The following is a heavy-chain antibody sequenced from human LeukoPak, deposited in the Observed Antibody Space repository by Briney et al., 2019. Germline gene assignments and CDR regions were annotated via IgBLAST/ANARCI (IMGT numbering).Heavy chain of an antibody. CDR3: ARESWGFGGTD. CDR1: GGSISSYY. CDR2: IYYSGST. Sequence: SETLSLTCTVSGGSISSYYWSWIRQPPGKGLEWIGYIYYSGSTNYNPSLKSRVTISVDTSKNQFSLKLSSVTAADTAVYYCARESWGFGGTDWGQGTLVTVSS. D-gene: IGHD3-16*01. V-gene: IGHV4-59*01. J-gene: IGHJ4*02.